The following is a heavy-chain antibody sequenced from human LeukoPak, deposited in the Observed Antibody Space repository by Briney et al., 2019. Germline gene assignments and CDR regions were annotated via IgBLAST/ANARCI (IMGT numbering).Heavy chain of an antibody. CDR2: ISYDGSNK. D-gene: IGHD3-9*01. CDR3: AKDYDILTGYSFDY. J-gene: IGHJ4*02. Sequence: GGSLRLSCVASGFTFSSSGMHWVRQAPAKGLEWVAVISYDGSNKFYADSVKGRFTISRDNSKNTLYLQMNSLRAEDTAVYYCAKDYDILTGYSFDYWGQGTLVTVSS. CDR1: GFTFSSSG. V-gene: IGHV3-30*18.